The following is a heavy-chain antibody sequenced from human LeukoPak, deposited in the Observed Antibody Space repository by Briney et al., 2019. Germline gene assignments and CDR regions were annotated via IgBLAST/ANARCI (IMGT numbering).Heavy chain of an antibody. CDR2: IGSGSNDI. CDR3: AIDSSSRPIEYFHH. CDR1: GFTFSTYS. J-gene: IGHJ1*01. D-gene: IGHD6-13*01. Sequence: GGSLRLSCAASGFTFSTYSANWVRQAPGKGLEWLSYIGSGSNDIYYADSVKGRFTISRDNARNSVYLQMHGLRDEDTAVYYCAIDSSSRPIEYFHHWGQGALLTVSS. V-gene: IGHV3-48*02.